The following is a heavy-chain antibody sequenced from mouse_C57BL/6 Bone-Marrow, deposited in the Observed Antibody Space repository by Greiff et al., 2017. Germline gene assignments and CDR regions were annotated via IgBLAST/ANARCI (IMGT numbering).Heavy chain of an antibody. CDR3: TKQLGDY. V-gene: IGHV14-4*01. J-gene: IGHJ2*01. CDR1: GFNIKDDY. CDR2: IDPENGDT. Sequence: EVKLMESGAELVRPGASVKLSCTASGFNIKDDYMHWVKQRPEQGLEWIGWIDPENGDTEYASKFQGKATITADTSSNTAYLQLSSLTSEDTAVYYCTKQLGDYWGQGTTLTVSS. D-gene: IGHD3-1*01.